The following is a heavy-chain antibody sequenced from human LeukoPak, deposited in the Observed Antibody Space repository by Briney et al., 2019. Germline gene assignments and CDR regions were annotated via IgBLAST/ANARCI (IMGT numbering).Heavy chain of an antibody. CDR2: IRSKANTYAT. V-gene: IGHV3-73*01. CDR3: IPPPYYYDSFWN. J-gene: IGHJ4*02. CDR1: GFIFSGSA. Sequence: GGSLKLSCAASGFIFSGSAIHWVRQASGKGLEWVGRIRSKANTYATTYAASVKGRFTISRDDSKNTAYLQMNSLKTEDTAVYYCIPPPYYYDSFWNWGQGTLVTVSS. D-gene: IGHD3-22*01.